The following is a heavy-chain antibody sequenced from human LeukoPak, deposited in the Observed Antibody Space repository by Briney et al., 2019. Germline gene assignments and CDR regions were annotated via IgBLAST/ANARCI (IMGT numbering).Heavy chain of an antibody. Sequence: ASVKVSCKASGYTFTSYGISWVRQAPGQGLEWMGWISAYNGNTNYARKLQGRVTMTTDTSTSTACMELRSLRSDDTAVYYCARDGSWELLGNDFDYWGQGTLVTVSS. J-gene: IGHJ4*02. CDR2: ISAYNGNT. CDR3: ARDGSWELLGNDFDY. V-gene: IGHV1-18*01. CDR1: GYTFTSYG. D-gene: IGHD1-26*01.